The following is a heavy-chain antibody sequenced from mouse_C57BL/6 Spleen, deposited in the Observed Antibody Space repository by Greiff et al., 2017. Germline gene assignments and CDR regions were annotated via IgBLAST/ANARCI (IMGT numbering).Heavy chain of an antibody. V-gene: IGHV1-69*01. D-gene: IGHD1-1*01. J-gene: IGHJ2*01. CDR3: ARSQPRSYYFGC. Sequence: QVQLQQPGAELVLPGASVKLSCKASGYTFTSYWMHWVKQRPGQGLEWIGEIDPSDSYTNYNQKFKGKSTLTVDKSSSTAYMQLSSLTSEDSSVYYCARSQPRSYYFGCWCKGTTLTVSS. CDR1: GYTFTSYW. CDR2: IDPSDSYT.